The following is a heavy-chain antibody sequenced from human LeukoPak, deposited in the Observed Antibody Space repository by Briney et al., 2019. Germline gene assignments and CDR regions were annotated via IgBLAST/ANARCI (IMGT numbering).Heavy chain of an antibody. Sequence: GGSLRLSCAAFGFTFSSYSMNWVRQAPGKGLEWVSYIDLSGSTLYYVDSVKGRFTISRDNAKNSLYLQMNSLRAEDTAVYYCARGPPLFDPWGQGTLVAVSS. J-gene: IGHJ5*02. CDR1: GFTFSSYS. CDR3: ARGPPLFDP. CDR2: IDLSGSTL. V-gene: IGHV3-48*04.